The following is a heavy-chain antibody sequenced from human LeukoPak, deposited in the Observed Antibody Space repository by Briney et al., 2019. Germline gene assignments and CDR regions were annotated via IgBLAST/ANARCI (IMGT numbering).Heavy chain of an antibody. CDR2: VNPNSGGT. Sequence: AAVKVSCKACRYTFTGYYMHWLRQAPGQGLEWMGWVNPNSGGTNYAPQFQGRVTMTRDTAISTVYMELSRLTSDDTAVYYCARGGYCDGGGCIGPFDYWGQKTLVTVSS. J-gene: IGHJ4*02. CDR1: RYTFTGYY. CDR3: ARGGYCDGGGCIGPFDY. D-gene: IGHD2-15*01. V-gene: IGHV1-2*02.